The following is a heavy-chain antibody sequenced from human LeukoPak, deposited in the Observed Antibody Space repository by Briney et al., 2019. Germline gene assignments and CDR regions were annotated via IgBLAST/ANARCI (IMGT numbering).Heavy chain of an antibody. Sequence: GGSLRLPCAASGFTFSNYWMSWVRQAPGKGLEWVAKIKQDGSEKYYVDSVKGRFTISRDNAKNSLYLQMNSLRADDTAVYYCARGGRAYGDWGQGTLVTVSS. CDR2: IKQDGSEK. V-gene: IGHV3-7*04. D-gene: IGHD3-16*01. CDR1: GFTFSNYW. CDR3: ARGGRAYGD. J-gene: IGHJ4*02.